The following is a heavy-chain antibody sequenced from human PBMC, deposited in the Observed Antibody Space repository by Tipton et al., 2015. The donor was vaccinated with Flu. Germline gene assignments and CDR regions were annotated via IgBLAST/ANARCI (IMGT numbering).Heavy chain of an antibody. CDR2: IYHSGST. CDR3: ARQLSVGATSGFDY. Sequence: LRLSCAVSGHSISSGYYWGWIRQPPGKGLEWIGSIYHSGSTYYNPSLKSRVTISVDTSKNQFSLKLSSVTAADTAVYYCARQLSVGATSGFDYWGQGTLVTVSS. D-gene: IGHD1-26*01. J-gene: IGHJ4*02. CDR1: GHSISSGYY. V-gene: IGHV4-38-2*01.